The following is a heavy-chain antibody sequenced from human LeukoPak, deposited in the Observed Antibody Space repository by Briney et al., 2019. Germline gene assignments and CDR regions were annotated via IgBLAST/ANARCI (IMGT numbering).Heavy chain of an antibody. CDR2: ISTSSRTI. Sequence: GGFLRLSCAASGFTSSSYSMNWVRQAPGKGLEWVSYISTSSRTIYYADSVKGRFTISRDNAKNSLYLQMNSLRAEDTAVYYCARAKTEAGYYGMDVWGQGTTVTVSS. CDR3: ARAKTEAGYYGMDV. CDR1: GFTSSSYS. J-gene: IGHJ6*02. V-gene: IGHV3-48*01. D-gene: IGHD6-25*01.